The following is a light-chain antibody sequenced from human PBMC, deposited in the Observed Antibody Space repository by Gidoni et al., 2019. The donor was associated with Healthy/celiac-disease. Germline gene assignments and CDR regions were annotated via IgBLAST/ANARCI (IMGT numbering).Light chain of an antibody. CDR2: LGS. CDR1: QSLLHSNGYNS. Sequence: LDPLSLPVTPGEPASISCRSSQSLLHSNGYNSLDWYLQKPGQSPQLLIYLGSNRASGVPDRFSGSGSGTDFTLKISRVEAEDVGVYYCMQALQTPWTFGQGTKVEIK. CDR3: MQALQTPWT. J-gene: IGKJ1*01. V-gene: IGKV2-28*01.